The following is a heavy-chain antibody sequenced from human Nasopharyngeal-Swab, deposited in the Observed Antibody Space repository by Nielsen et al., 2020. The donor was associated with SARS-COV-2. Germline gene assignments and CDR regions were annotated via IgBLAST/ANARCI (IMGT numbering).Heavy chain of an antibody. V-gene: IGHV5-51*01. CDR1: GYTFTNYW. Sequence: GGSLRLSCKASGYTFTNYWFGWVPQLPGKGLEWMGIMHPGDSDTRYSPSFQGQVTIPADKSFTTAFLQWDSLKPSDTAIYYCGRRHISAWSTFEYWGQGTLITVSS. CDR3: GRRHISAWSTFEY. J-gene: IGHJ4*02. D-gene: IGHD6-19*01. CDR2: MHPGDSDT.